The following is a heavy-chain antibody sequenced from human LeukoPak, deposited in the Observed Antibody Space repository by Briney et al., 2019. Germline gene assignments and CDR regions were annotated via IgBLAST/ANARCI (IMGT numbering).Heavy chain of an antibody. CDR1: GFTVSSNY. CDR3: AKDSDYYGSGSNDY. D-gene: IGHD3-10*01. Sequence: ESGGSLRLSCAASGFTVSSNYMSWVRQAPGKGLEWVSVIYSGGSTYYADSVKGRFTISRDNSKNTLYLQMNSLRAEDTAVYYCAKDSDYYGSGSNDYWGQGTLVTVSS. J-gene: IGHJ4*02. CDR2: IYSGGST. V-gene: IGHV3-53*01.